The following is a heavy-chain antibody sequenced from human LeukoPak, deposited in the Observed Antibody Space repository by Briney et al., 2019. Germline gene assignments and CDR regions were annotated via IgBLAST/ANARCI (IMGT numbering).Heavy chain of an antibody. V-gene: IGHV3-53*01. Sequence: GGSLRLSCEASGFTVSTNYMSWVRQSPGKGLEWVSVIYSGGSPYYADSVKGRFTISRDNSKNTLYLQMNSLRVEDTAMYYCARKLGTVDDYWGQGTLVTVSS. CDR2: IYSGGSP. J-gene: IGHJ4*02. CDR1: GFTVSTNY. CDR3: ARKLGTVDDY. D-gene: IGHD7-27*01.